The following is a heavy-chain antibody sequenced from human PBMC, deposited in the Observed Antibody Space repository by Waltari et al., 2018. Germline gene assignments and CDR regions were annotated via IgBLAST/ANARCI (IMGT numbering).Heavy chain of an antibody. CDR3: ATTTVTTYYYYGMDV. Sequence: VRQAPGQGLEWMGWINTNTGNPTYAQGFTGRFVFSLDTSVSTAYLQISSLKAEDTAVYYCATTTVTTYYYYGMDVWGQGTTVTVSS. V-gene: IGHV7-4-1*02. CDR2: INTNTGNP. J-gene: IGHJ6*02. D-gene: IGHD4-17*01.